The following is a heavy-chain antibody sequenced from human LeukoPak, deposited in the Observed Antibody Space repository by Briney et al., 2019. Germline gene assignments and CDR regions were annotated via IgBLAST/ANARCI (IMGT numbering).Heavy chain of an antibody. CDR2: IKSKTDGGTT. D-gene: IGHD3-10*01. Sequence: GGSLRLSCAASGFTFSNAWMSWVRQAPGKGLEWVGRIKSKTDGGTTDYAAPVKGRFTISRDDSKNTLYLQMNSLKTEDTAVYYCTTDLGGSGSYYNPPLDYWGQGTLVTVSS. CDR1: GFTFSNAW. CDR3: TTDLGGSGSYYNPPLDY. J-gene: IGHJ4*02. V-gene: IGHV3-15*01.